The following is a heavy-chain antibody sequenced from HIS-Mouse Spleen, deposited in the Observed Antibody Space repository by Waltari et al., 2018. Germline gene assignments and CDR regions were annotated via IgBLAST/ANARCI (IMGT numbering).Heavy chain of an antibody. CDR1: GYTFTGYY. J-gene: IGHJ4*02. Sequence: QVQLVQSGAEVKKPGASVKVSCKASGYTFTGYYMPWVRQAPGQGLEWKGWSNPNRGGRTYAQRFEGRVTRTRDTSISTAYMELSRLRSDDTAVYYCARDRYYGGNDYRGQGTLVTVSS. D-gene: IGHD4-17*01. CDR2: SNPNRGGR. CDR3: ARDRYYGGNDY. V-gene: IGHV1-2*02.